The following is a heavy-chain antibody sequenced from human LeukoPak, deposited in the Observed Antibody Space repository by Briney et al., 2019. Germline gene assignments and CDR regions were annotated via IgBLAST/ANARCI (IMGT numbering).Heavy chain of an antibody. D-gene: IGHD6-19*01. CDR2: IYPGDSDT. CDR1: GYRFTSYW. CDR3: ARSERGLRYGIAVAGPPDY. J-gene: IGHJ4*02. Sequence: GESLKISCKGSGYRFTSYWIGWVRQMPGKGLEWMGIIYPGDSDTRYSPSFQGQVTISADKSISTAYLQWSSLKASDTAMYYCARSERGLRYGIAVAGPPDYWGQGTLVTVSS. V-gene: IGHV5-51*01.